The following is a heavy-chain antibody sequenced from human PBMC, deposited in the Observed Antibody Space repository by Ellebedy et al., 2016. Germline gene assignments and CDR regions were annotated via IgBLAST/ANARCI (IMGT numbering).Heavy chain of an antibody. CDR1: GLIFSDYY. D-gene: IGHD5-18*01. Sequence: GESLKISCAASGLIFSDYYMSWIRQAPGKGLEWVSAILGSGGSTYYADSVKGRFTISRDNSKNTLYLQMNSLRAEDTAVYYCAKDGNTAMVHYWGQGTLVTVSS. J-gene: IGHJ4*02. CDR3: AKDGNTAMVHY. CDR2: ILGSGGST. V-gene: IGHV3-23*01.